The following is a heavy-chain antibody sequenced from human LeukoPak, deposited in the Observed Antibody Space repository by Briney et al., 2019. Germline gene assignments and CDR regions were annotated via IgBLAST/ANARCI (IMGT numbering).Heavy chain of an antibody. CDR3: AREGRSYCFDC. Sequence: GGSLRLSCAASGFTFSSYSMNWVRQAPGKGPVWVSRINSDGRSTSYADSVKGRFTISRDNAKNTLYLQMNSLRAEDTAVYYCAREGRSYCFDCWGQGSLVTVSS. CDR1: GFTFSSYS. D-gene: IGHD2-15*01. J-gene: IGHJ4*02. V-gene: IGHV3-74*01. CDR2: INSDGRST.